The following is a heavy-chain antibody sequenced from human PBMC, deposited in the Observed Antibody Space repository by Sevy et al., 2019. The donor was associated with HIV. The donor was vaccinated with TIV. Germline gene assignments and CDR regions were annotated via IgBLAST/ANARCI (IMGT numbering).Heavy chain of an antibody. CDR3: ARDSQGGAHYDFWSGYPLGMDV. CDR1: GNSLNSDDYY. V-gene: IGHV4-61*02. D-gene: IGHD3-3*01. J-gene: IGHJ6*02. Sequence: SETLSLTCSVSGNSLNSDDYYWSWVRQPPGKGLEWIGRIYTSGSTNYNPSLKSRVTMSVDTSKNQFSLKLSSVTAADTAVYYCARDSQGGAHYDFWSGYPLGMDVWGQGTTVTVSS. CDR2: IYTSGST.